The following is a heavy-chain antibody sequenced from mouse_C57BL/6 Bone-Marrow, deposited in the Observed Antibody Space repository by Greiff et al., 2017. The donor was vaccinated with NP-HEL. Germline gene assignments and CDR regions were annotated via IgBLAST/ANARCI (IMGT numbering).Heavy chain of an antibody. CDR1: GYTFTDYY. Sequence: EVQLQQSGPELVKPGASVKISCKASGYTFTDYYMNWVKQSHGKSLEWIGDINPNNGGTSYIEKFKGKATLTVDKSSSTAYMELRSLTSEDSAVYYCAAYYYAMDYWGQGTSVTVSA. J-gene: IGHJ4*01. CDR3: AAYYYAMDY. CDR2: INPNNGGT. V-gene: IGHV1-26*01.